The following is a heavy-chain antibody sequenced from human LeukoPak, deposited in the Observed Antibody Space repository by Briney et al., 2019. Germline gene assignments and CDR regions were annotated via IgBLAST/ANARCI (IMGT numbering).Heavy chain of an antibody. V-gene: IGHV3-7*01. Sequence: GVSLRLSCAASGFTSGPSWMSWVRQAPGKGLEWVANINQDGSAQYYVDSVKGRFTISRDNAKSSLYLQMNSLRAEDTAVYYCARSARWGQGTLVTVSS. CDR3: ARSAR. J-gene: IGHJ4*02. CDR2: INQDGSAQ. CDR1: GFTSGPSW.